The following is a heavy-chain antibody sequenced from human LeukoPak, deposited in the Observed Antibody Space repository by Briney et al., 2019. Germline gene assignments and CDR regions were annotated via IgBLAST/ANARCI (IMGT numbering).Heavy chain of an antibody. J-gene: IGHJ4*02. V-gene: IGHV4-4*07. CDR2: IYNSGNT. CDR1: GGSICTNY. CDR3: ARGTFDSSGYYLFDY. D-gene: IGHD3-22*01. Sequence: SETLSLTCTVSGGSICTNYWSWIRQPAGKVLEWIGRIYNSGNTNYSPSLESRVTMSADTSKNPFSLKLSSVTAADTAVYYCARGTFDSSGYYLFDYWGQGTLVTVSS.